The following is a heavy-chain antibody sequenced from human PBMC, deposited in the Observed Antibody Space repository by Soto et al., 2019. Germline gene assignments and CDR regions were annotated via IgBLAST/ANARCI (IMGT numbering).Heavy chain of an antibody. J-gene: IGHJ4*02. CDR1: GFTFSSYG. V-gene: IGHV3-30*18. CDR2: ISYDGSNK. Sequence: PGGSLRLSCAASGFTFSSYGMHWVRQAPGKGLEWVAVISYDGSNKYYADSVKGRFTISRDNSKNTLYLQMNSLRAEDTAVYYCAKAGSHYVSPFDYWGQGT. D-gene: IGHD1-26*01. CDR3: AKAGSHYVSPFDY.